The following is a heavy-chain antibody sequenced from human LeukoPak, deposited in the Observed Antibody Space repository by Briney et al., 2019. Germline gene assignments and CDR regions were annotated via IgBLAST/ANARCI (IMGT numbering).Heavy chain of an antibody. J-gene: IGHJ2*01. CDR3: ASGTYGDYVSSWYFDL. Sequence: PSETLSLTCTVTGGSISSYYWSWIRQPPGKGLDWIGYIYYSGSSNYNPSLKSRVTISVDTSKNQFSLKLSSVTAADTAVYYCASGTYGDYVSSWYFDLWGRGTLVTVSS. V-gene: IGHV4-59*01. D-gene: IGHD4-17*01. CDR2: IYYSGSS. CDR1: GGSISSYY.